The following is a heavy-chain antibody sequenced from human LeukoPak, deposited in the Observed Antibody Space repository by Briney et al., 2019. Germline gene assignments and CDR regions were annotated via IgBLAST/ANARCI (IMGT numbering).Heavy chain of an antibody. CDR1: GGPISNYY. Sequence: SETLSLTCSVSGGPISNYYWSWIRQPPGKGLEWIGYIHYSGITKYNPSVQSRVAISLDTSKNQFSLKLSSVTAADTAVYYCARDQGDYGDYAFDYWGQGTLVTVSS. V-gene: IGHV4-59*01. J-gene: IGHJ4*02. CDR3: ARDQGDYGDYAFDY. CDR2: IHYSGIT. D-gene: IGHD4-17*01.